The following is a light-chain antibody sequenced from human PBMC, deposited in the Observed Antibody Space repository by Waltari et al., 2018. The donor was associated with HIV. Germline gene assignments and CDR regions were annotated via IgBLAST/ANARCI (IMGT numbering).Light chain of an antibody. CDR2: NNG. CDR1: LAARS. V-gene: IGLV3-25*03. J-gene: IGLJ2*01. CDR3: QSADRDGTVV. Sequence: SFGLTQPPSVSVVPGQTAKIPCSGVLAARSAQWYQQKAGQAPAVVMVNNGHRPAWISDRFSGTDSGTGDTWIITAVRTEDESFYFCQSADRDGTVVFGGGTKL.